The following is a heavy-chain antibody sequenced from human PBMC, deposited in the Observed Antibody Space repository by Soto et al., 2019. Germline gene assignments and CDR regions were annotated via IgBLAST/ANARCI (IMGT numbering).Heavy chain of an antibody. CDR1: GGSFSGYY. J-gene: IGHJ6*02. V-gene: IGHV4-34*01. Sequence: PSETLSLTCAVYGGSFSGYYWSWIRQPPGKGLEWIGEVNHSGSTNYNPSLKSRVTISVDTSKNQFSLKLSSVTAADTAVYYCARTPDRGIAAAGKRAAAQKNGMDVWGQGTTVT. CDR3: ARTPDRGIAAAGKRAAAQKNGMDV. CDR2: VNHSGST. D-gene: IGHD6-13*01.